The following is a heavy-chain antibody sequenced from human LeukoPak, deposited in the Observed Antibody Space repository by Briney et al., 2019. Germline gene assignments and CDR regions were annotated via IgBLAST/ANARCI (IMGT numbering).Heavy chain of an antibody. CDR1: GFTFDRHT. CDR3: TRDMEWGMDV. Sequence: GGSLRLSCAASGFTFDRHTMHWVRQPPGKGPEWVSLIGWDGTNIDYADSVKGRFTISRDNSKNFVYLQMHSLRTEDTALYYCTRDMEWGMDVWGQGTTVIVSS. D-gene: IGHD3-3*01. V-gene: IGHV3-43*01. J-gene: IGHJ6*02. CDR2: IGWDGTNI.